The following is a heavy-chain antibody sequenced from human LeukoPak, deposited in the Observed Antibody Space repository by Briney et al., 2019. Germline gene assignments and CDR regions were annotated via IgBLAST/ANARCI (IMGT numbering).Heavy chain of an antibody. CDR1: GGSITSYY. J-gene: IGHJ6*03. CDR2: KYYSGST. D-gene: IGHD5-18*01. CDR3: ARGRQRHSTYYMDV. Sequence: SETLSLTRTVSGGSITSYYWSWIRHSPEKGLEWIGYKYYSGSTKYNPPLQSRATISIDTSKNQFSLKLTSVTAADTAVYYCARGRQRHSTYYMDVWGKGTTVTVSS. V-gene: IGHV4-59*01.